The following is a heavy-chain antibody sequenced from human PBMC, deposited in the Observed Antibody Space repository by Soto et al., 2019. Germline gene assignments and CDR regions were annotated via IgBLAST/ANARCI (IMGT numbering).Heavy chain of an antibody. D-gene: IGHD5-18*01. CDR1: GGTFSSYA. J-gene: IGHJ4*02. Sequence: QVQLVQSGAEVKKPGSSVQVSCTASGGTFSSYAISWVRQAPGQGLEWMGGIIPIFGTANYAQKFQGRVTITADESTSTAYMELSSLRSEETAGYYCAREGGYSYGFDYWGQGTLVTVSS. CDR2: IIPIFGTA. V-gene: IGHV1-69*01. CDR3: AREGGYSYGFDY.